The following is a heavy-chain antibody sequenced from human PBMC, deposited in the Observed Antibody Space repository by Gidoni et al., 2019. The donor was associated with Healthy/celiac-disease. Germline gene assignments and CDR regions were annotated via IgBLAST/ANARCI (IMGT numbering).Heavy chain of an antibody. CDR2: INPSGGST. CDR1: GYTFTSYY. CDR3: AREQLWFGELFAFGMDV. V-gene: IGHV1-46*01. Sequence: QVQLVQSGAEVKKPGASVKVSCKASGYTFTSYYMHWVRQAPGQGLELMGIINPSGGSTSYAQTFQGRFTMTRDTSTSTVYMELSSLRSEDTAVYYCAREQLWFGELFAFGMDVWVQGTTVTVSS. J-gene: IGHJ6*02. D-gene: IGHD3-10*01.